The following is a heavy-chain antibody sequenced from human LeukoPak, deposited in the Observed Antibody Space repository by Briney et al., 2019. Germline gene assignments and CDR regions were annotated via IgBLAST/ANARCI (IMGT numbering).Heavy chain of an antibody. CDR2: IYYSGST. CDR3: ARLEWGMATPYYFDY. J-gene: IGHJ4*02. D-gene: IGHD5-24*01. CDR1: GGSISSGGYY. Sequence: SQTLSLTCTVSGGSISSGGYYWSWIRQHPGKGLEWIGYIYYSGSTNYNPSLKSRVTISVDTSKNQFSLKLSSVTAADTAVYYCARLEWGMATPYYFDYWGQGTLVTVSS. V-gene: IGHV4-61*08.